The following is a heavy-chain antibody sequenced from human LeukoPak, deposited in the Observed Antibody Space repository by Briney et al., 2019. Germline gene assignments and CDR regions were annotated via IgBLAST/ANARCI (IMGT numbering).Heavy chain of an antibody. D-gene: IGHD6-6*01. Sequence: GASVKVSCMVSGYTLTELSMHWVRQAPGKGLEWMGGFDPEDGETIYAQKFQGRVTMTEDTSTDTAYMELSSLRSEDTAVYYCALYPPAWIIAASRYYFDYWGQGTLVTVSS. CDR3: ALYPPAWIIAASRYYFDY. CDR2: FDPEDGET. J-gene: IGHJ4*02. CDR1: GYTLTELS. V-gene: IGHV1-24*01.